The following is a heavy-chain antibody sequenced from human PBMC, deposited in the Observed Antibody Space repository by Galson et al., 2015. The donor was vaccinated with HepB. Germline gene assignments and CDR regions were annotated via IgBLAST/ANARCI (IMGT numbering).Heavy chain of an antibody. J-gene: IGHJ5*02. CDR3: ARDAPRSCSGGSCFSDWFDP. CDR1: GGSISSYY. Sequence: ETLSLTCSVYGGSISSYYWSWIRQSPGKGLEWIGYIYYTGSTHYNPSLRSRVTISLDTSKNQFSLRLISVTAADTAVYYCARDAPRSCSGGSCFSDWFDPWGPGTLVTVSS. D-gene: IGHD2-15*01. CDR2: IYYTGST. V-gene: IGHV4-59*01.